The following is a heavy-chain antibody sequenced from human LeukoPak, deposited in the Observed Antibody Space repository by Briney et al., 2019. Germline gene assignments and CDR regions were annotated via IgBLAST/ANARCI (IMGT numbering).Heavy chain of an antibody. CDR2: IKQDGSEK. V-gene: IGHV3-7*01. D-gene: IGHD3-10*01. CDR1: GFLFSSYW. CDR3: ARATRNTMVRGAPGYFDY. J-gene: IGHJ4*02. Sequence: GGPLRLSCAASGFLFSSYWMSWVRQAPGKGLEWVANIKQDGSEKFYVDSVKGRFTISRDNDKNSLYLQMNSLSAEDTAVYYCARATRNTMVRGAPGYFDYWGQGTLVTDSS.